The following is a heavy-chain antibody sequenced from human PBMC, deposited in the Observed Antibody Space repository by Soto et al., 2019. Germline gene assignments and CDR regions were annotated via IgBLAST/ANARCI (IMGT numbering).Heavy chain of an antibody. CDR1: GGSLSGATYS. Sequence: SETLSLTCGVSGGSLSGATYSWNWIRQPPGKGLEWIGYIFPSGTTYYNPSLKSRVTISIDVSKSQFSLSLRSLTAADTAVYYCARSREFDYWSQGTLVTVSS. CDR3: ARSREFDY. V-gene: IGHV4-30-2*01. CDR2: IFPSGTT. J-gene: IGHJ4*02.